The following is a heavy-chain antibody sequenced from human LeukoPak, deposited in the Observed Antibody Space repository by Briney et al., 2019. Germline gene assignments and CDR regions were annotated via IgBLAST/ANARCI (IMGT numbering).Heavy chain of an antibody. CDR3: ARGLAIS. Sequence: SETLSLTCAVYGGSFSGYYWSWIRQPPGKGLEWIGEINHSGSTNYNPSLESRVTISVDTSKNQFSLKLSSVTAADTAVYYCARGLAISWGQGTLVTVSS. V-gene: IGHV4-34*01. D-gene: IGHD3-9*01. CDR1: GGSFSGYY. CDR2: INHSGST. J-gene: IGHJ5*02.